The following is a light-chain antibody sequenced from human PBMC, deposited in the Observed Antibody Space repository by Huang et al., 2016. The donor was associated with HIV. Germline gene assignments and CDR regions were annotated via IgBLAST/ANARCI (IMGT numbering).Light chain of an antibody. J-gene: IGKJ4*01. CDR2: DAS. CDR3: QQFNHLPLT. V-gene: IGKV1-33*01. Sequence: DIQMTQSPSSLSASVGDRVTITCQASQDISNYLNWYQQKPGKAPKLLIYDASNFETGVPSRFIGNGYGTHFTFTISSLQPEDVATYYCQQFNHLPLTFGGGTKVEIK. CDR1: QDISNY.